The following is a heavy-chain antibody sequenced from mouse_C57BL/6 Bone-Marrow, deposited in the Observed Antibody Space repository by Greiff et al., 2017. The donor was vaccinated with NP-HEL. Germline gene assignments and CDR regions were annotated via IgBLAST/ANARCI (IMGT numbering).Heavy chain of an antibody. CDR3: ARKSVTLYYYAMDY. V-gene: IGHV2-9-1*01. Sequence: VKVVESGPGLVAPSQSLSITCTVSGFSLTSYAISWVRQPPGKGLEWLGVIWTGGGTNYNSAPKSRLSISKDNSKSQVFLKMNSLQTDDTARYYCARKSVTLYYYAMDYWGQGTSVTVSS. CDR2: IWTGGGT. CDR1: GFSLTSYA. J-gene: IGHJ4*01. D-gene: IGHD2-1*01.